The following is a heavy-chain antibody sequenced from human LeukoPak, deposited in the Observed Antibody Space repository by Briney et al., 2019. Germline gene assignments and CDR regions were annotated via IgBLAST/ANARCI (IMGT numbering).Heavy chain of an antibody. D-gene: IGHD1-26*01. CDR3: ARTIVGATKGGFDY. J-gene: IGHJ4*02. Sequence: PGGSLRLSCAASGFTFSSYSMNWVRQAPGKGLEWVSSISSSSYIYYADSVKGRFTISRDNAKNSLYLQMNSLRAEDTAVYYCARTIVGATKGGFDYWGQGTLVTVSS. V-gene: IGHV3-21*01. CDR1: GFTFSSYS. CDR2: ISSSSYI.